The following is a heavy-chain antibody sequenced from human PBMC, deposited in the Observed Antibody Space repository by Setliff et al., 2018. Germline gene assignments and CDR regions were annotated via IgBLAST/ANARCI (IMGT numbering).Heavy chain of an antibody. V-gene: IGHV4-4*08. CDR1: GGSISRYH. CDR3: ARGLNSVSWTFAY. Sequence: SETLSLTCTVSGGSISRYHWSWIRQPPGKGLEWIGYIYSTGSTNYNPSLKSRVAISIDTSKNQFSLKVNSVTAADTAIYYCARGLNSVSWTFAYWGQGSLVTVSS. D-gene: IGHD2-15*01. J-gene: IGHJ4*02. CDR2: IYSTGST.